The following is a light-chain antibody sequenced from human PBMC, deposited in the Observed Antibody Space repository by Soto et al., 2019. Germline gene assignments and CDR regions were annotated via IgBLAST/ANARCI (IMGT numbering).Light chain of an antibody. CDR3: QQYKSYWGT. CDR1: QCNSSW. J-gene: IGKJ1*01. V-gene: IGKV1-5*01. Sequence: DIQMTHSPSTLSATVVDRGTLTSRASQCNSSWFAGYEQEAGKAPQHLIYDASSMDSGVPSRFSGSGSGTEFTLTISSLQPDDIPTYYCQQYKSYWGTFGQETKVDIK. CDR2: DAS.